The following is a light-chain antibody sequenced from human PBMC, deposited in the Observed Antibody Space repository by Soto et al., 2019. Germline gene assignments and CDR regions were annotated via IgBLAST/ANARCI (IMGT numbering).Light chain of an antibody. CDR3: SSFTSSRIYV. V-gene: IGLV2-14*01. CDR1: SSDVGGYNY. Sequence: QSALTQPASVSGSPGQSITISCTGTSSDVGGYNYVSWFQLHPGKAPKLMVYEVSNRPSGISSRFSGSKSGNTASLTISGLRAEDEADYYCSSFTSSRIYVFGTGTKVTVL. J-gene: IGLJ1*01. CDR2: EVS.